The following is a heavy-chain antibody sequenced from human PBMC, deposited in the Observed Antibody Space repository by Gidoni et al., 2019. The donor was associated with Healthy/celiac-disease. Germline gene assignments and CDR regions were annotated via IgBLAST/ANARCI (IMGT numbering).Heavy chain of an antibody. J-gene: IGHJ6*03. V-gene: IGHV3-53*01. Sequence: EVQLVESGGGLIQPGGSLRLSCAASGFTVSSNYMSWVRQAPGKGLEWVSVIYSGGSTYYADSVKGRFTISRDNSKNTLYLQMNSLRAEDTAVYYCAREGTGDRYYYYYMDVWGKGTTVTVSS. CDR2: IYSGGST. D-gene: IGHD7-27*01. CDR1: GFTVSSNY. CDR3: AREGTGDRYYYYYMDV.